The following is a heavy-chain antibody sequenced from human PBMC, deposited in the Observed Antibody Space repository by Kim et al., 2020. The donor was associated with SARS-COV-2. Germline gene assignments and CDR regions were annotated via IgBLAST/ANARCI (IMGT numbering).Heavy chain of an antibody. Sequence: SVKVSCKASGGTFSSYAISWVRQAPGQGLEWMGGIIPIFGTANYAQKFQGRVTITADESTSTAYMELSSLRSEDTAVYYCARAQLEANYYYYGMDVWGQGTTVTVSS. CDR1: GGTFSSYA. V-gene: IGHV1-69*13. D-gene: IGHD1-1*01. CDR2: IIPIFGTA. J-gene: IGHJ6*02. CDR3: ARAQLEANYYYYGMDV.